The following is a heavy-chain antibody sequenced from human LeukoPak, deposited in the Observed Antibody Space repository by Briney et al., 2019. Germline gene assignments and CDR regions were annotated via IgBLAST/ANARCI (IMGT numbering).Heavy chain of an antibody. J-gene: IGHJ4*02. Sequence: ASVKVSCKASGYTFTGYYMHWVRQAPGQGLEWMGWINPNSGGTNYAQKFQGRVTMTRDTSISTAYMELSRLRSDDTAVYYCARSGLSGFVAVAGDYWGQGTLVTVSS. CDR1: GYTFTGYY. V-gene: IGHV1-2*02. CDR2: INPNSGGT. CDR3: ARSGLSGFVAVAGDY. D-gene: IGHD6-19*01.